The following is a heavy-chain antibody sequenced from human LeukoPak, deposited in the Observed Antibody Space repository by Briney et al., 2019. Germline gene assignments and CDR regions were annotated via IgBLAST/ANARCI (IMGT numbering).Heavy chain of an antibody. CDR1: GFTFSSYS. J-gene: IGHJ4*02. V-gene: IGHV3-48*04. CDR2: ISSSSSTI. Sequence: PGGSLRLSCAASGFTFSSYSMNWVRQAPGKGLEWVSYISSSSSTIYYADSVKGRFTISRDNAKNSLYLQMDSLRAEDTAVYYCARGWWDLLYWGQGTLVTVSS. CDR3: ARGWWDLLY. D-gene: IGHD1-26*01.